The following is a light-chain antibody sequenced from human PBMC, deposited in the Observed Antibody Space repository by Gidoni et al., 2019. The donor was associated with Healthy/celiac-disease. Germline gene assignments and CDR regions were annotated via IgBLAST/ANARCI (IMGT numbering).Light chain of an antibody. J-gene: IGLJ3*02. CDR1: SYNIGSNT. V-gene: IGLV1-44*01. CDR3: AAWDDSLNGWV. CDR2: SNN. Sequence: HSVLTQPPSASGTPGQRVHISCSGSSYNIGSNTVHWYQQLPGTAPKLLIYSNNQRPSGVPDRFSGSKSGTSASLAISGLQSEDEADYYCAAWDDSLNGWVFGGGTKLTVL.